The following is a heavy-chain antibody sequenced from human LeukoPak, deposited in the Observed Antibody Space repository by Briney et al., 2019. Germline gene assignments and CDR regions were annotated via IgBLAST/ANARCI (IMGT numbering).Heavy chain of an antibody. CDR2: INSDGSST. J-gene: IGHJ5*02. CDR1: GFTFSRYW. Sequence: GGSLRLSCAASGFTFSRYWMHWVRQAPGKGLVWVSRINSDGSSTNYADSVKGRFTISRDNAKNTLYLQMNSLRVEDTAVYYCASSSGGFNWFDPWGQGTRVTLFS. D-gene: IGHD3-22*01. V-gene: IGHV3-74*01. CDR3: ASSSGGFNWFDP.